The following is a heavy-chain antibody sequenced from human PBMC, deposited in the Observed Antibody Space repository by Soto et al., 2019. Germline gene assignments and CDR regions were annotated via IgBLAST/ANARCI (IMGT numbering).Heavy chain of an antibody. CDR3: AKDQGSSWYEIDY. D-gene: IGHD6-13*01. CDR2: ISGSGGST. CDR1: QFTSSIYA. V-gene: IGHV3-23*01. Sequence: PLRVSWTASQFTSSIYAGTWVLKNPGKGLEWVSTISGSGGSTYYADSVKGRFTISRDNSKNTLYLQMNSLRAEDTAVYYCAKDQGSSWYEIDYWGQGTLVTVSS. J-gene: IGHJ4*02.